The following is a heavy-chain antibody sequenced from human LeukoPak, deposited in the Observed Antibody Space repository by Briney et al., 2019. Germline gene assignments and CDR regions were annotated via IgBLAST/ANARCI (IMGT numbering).Heavy chain of an antibody. CDR1: GYAFTSYA. J-gene: IGHJ4*02. D-gene: IGHD1-26*01. CDR2: INAGNGNT. CDR3: ARAKDPSGSYYVGFDY. Sequence: ASVKVSCKASGYAFTSYAMHWVRQAPGQRLEWMGWINAGNGNTKYSQKFQGRVTITRDTSASTAYMELSSLRSEDTAVYYCARAKDPSGSYYVGFDYWGQGTLVTVSS. V-gene: IGHV1-3*01.